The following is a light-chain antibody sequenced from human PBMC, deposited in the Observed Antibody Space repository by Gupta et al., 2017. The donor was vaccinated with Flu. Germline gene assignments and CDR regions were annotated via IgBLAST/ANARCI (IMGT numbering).Light chain of an antibody. J-gene: IGKJ1*01. CDR2: DAS. CDR3: QQRTSWPKT. CDR1: RSVSSH. Sequence: PATLSLSPGERATLSCRASRSVSSHLAWYQQKPGQAPRLLIYDASNRATGIPARISGSGSGTDFTLTMSSLEPEDFAVYYCQQRTSWPKTFGQGTKVEIK. V-gene: IGKV3-11*01.